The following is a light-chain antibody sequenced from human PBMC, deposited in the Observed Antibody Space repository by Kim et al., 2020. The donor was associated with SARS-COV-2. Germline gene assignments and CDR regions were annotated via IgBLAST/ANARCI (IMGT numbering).Light chain of an antibody. J-gene: IGKJ1*01. CDR1: QSVSGTY. CDR2: GAS. Sequence: QGERATPSCRASQSVSGTYLAWYQQKPGQAPRLLIYGASSRATGIPDRFSGSGSGTDFTLTINRLEPEDFAVYYCQQYDSSSRWTFGQGTKVEIK. V-gene: IGKV3-20*01. CDR3: QQYDSSSRWT.